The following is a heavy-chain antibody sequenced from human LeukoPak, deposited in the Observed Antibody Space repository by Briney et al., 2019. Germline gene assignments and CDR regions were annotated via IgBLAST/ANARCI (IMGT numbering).Heavy chain of an antibody. CDR3: AREGEIAAAGTFRH. CDR2: IYYSGST. J-gene: IGHJ4*02. V-gene: IGHV4-30-4*08. Sequence: TSETLSLTCTVSGGSISSSSYYWSWIRQPPGKGLEWIGYIYYSGSTYYNPSLKSRVTISVDTSKNQFSLKLSSVTAADTAVYYCAREGEIAAAGTFRHWGQGTLVTVSS. CDR1: GGSISSSSYY. D-gene: IGHD6-13*01.